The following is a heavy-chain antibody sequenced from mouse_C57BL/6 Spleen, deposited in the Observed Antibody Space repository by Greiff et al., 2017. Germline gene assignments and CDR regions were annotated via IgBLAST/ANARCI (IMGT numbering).Heavy chain of an antibody. CDR2: IWGGGST. J-gene: IGHJ4*01. Sequence: VQLQQSGPGLVQPSQCLSITCTVSGFSLTSYGVHWVRQSPGKGLEWLGVIWGGGSTDYNASLISSQSISKDKPKSEVFFKMISLQADDTAIYYFARNGPYSIDYYYAMDYWGQGTSVTVSS. D-gene: IGHD2-5*01. CDR1: GFSLTSYG. V-gene: IGHV2-2*01. CDR3: ARNGPYSIDYYYAMDY.